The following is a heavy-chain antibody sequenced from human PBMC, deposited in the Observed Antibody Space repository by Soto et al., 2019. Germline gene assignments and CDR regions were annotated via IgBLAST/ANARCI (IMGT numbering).Heavy chain of an antibody. J-gene: IGHJ4*02. CDR2: IYRTGST. V-gene: IGHV4-4*02. CDR3: ASRDPGTSVDY. Sequence: SETLSLTCAVSGGSFTSNNWWTWVRQPPGQGLERIGEIYRTGSTNYNPSLKSRVTISLDKSENQFSLKVTSLTAADTAVYYCASRDPGTSVDYWGQGTLVTVSS. D-gene: IGHD1-7*01. CDR1: GGSFTSNNW.